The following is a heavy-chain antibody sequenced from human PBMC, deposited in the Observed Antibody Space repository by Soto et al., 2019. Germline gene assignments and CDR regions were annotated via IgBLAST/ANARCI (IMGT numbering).Heavy chain of an antibody. CDR3: ATTPFNMASAGSYYFDS. CDR1: GGTFSNYG. CDR2: IIPLFGTL. Sequence: QVKLVQSGTEVKRPGSSVKVSCKASGGTFSNYGLSWVRQAPGHGLQWMGGIIPLFGTLHNARELQDRVTITADQSTGTASMDLRSLTYDDTAVYFCATTPFNMASAGSYYFDSWGQGILVTVSS. V-gene: IGHV1-69*01. D-gene: IGHD6-13*01. J-gene: IGHJ4*02.